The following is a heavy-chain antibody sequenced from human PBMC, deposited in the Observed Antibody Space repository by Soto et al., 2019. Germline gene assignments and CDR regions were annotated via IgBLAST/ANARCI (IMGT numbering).Heavy chain of an antibody. J-gene: IGHJ3*02. CDR2: ISHSGST. CDR1: SGPFSGYY. CDR3: AISYITNYAFDI. V-gene: IGHV4-34*01. D-gene: IGHD1-1*01. Sequence: QVQLQQWGAGLLKPSETLSLTCAVSSGPFSGYYWSCIRQSPGKGLEWIGEISHSGSTNYNPSLKSRGTISVDTSKNQFSLNLSSVTAADTAVYYCAISYITNYAFDIWGQGTLVTVSS.